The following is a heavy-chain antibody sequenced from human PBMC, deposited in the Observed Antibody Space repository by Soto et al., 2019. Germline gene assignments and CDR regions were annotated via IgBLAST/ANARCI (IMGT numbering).Heavy chain of an antibody. CDR3: AKDPLYYYGSGSYYNAPYNWFDP. V-gene: IGHV3-23*01. Sequence: GESLKISLQAPGSTLTSYPIAWARKLQGRGRNWAPPISGSGGSTYYADSVKGRFTISRDNSKNTLYLQMNSLRAEDTAVYYCAKDPLYYYGSGSYYNAPYNWFDPWGQGTLVTVSS. D-gene: IGHD3-10*01. J-gene: IGHJ5*02. CDR1: GSTLTSYP. CDR2: ISGSGGST.